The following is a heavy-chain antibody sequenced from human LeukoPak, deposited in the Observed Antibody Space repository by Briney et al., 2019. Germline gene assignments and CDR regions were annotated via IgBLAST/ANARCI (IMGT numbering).Heavy chain of an antibody. CDR1: GGTFSSYA. J-gene: IGHJ6*02. CDR3: ARVEGYGPPARYYYYGMDV. D-gene: IGHD5-18*01. CDR2: IIPILGIA. V-gene: IGHV1-69*10. Sequence: GASVKVSCKASGGTFSSYAISWVRQAPGQGLEWMGRIIPILGIANYAQKFQGRVTITADKSTSTAYMELSSLRSEDTAVYYCARVEGYGPPARYYYYGMDVWGQGTTVTVSS.